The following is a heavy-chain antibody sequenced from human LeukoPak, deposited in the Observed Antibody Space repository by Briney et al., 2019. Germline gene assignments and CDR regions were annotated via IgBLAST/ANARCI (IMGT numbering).Heavy chain of an antibody. Sequence: GRSLRLSCAASGFTFSSYAMHWVRQAPGKGLEWVATTSFDVSNKYYADSAKGRFTISRDNSKNTLYLQMNSLRTEDTAVYSCARGYCTSTSCYNDYWGQGTLVTVSS. D-gene: IGHD2-2*02. J-gene: IGHJ4*02. CDR1: GFTFSSYA. CDR2: TSFDVSNK. V-gene: IGHV3-30*04. CDR3: ARGYCTSTSCYNDY.